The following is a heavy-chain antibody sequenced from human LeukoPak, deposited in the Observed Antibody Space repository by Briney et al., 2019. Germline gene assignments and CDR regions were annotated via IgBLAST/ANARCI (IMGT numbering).Heavy chain of an antibody. D-gene: IGHD6-19*01. Sequence: PGRSLRLSCAASGFTFSSYAMHWVRQAPGKGLEWVAVISYDGSNKYYAGSVKGRFTISRDNSKNTLYLQMNSLRAEDTAVYYCARDVSAGSQFFDYWGQGTLVTVSS. CDR1: GFTFSSYA. CDR2: ISYDGSNK. J-gene: IGHJ4*02. V-gene: IGHV3-30*04. CDR3: ARDVSAGSQFFDY.